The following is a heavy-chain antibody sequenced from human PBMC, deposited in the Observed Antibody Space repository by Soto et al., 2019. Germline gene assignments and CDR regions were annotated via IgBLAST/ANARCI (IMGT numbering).Heavy chain of an antibody. Sequence: ASVKVSCKAAGYTFTSYYMHWVRQTPRQGLEWMGIINPSGGSTSYAQKFQGRVTMTRDTSTSTVYMELSSLRSEDTAVYYCARAGYCSGSSCLGAFDIWGQGTIVTVSS. J-gene: IGHJ3*02. V-gene: IGHV1-46*03. CDR3: ARAGYCSGSSCLGAFDI. D-gene: IGHD2-15*01. CDR1: GYTFTSYY. CDR2: INPSGGST.